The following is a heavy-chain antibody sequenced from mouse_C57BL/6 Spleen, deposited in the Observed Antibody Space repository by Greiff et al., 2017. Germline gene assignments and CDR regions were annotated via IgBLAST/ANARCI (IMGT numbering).Heavy chain of an antibody. CDR2: INPSTGGT. V-gene: IGHV1-43*01. J-gene: IGHJ1*03. CDR3: ARGGYYGNYEWYFDV. Sequence: EVMLVESGPELVKPGASVKISCKASGYSFTGYYMHWVKQSSEKSLEWIGEINPSTGGTSYNQKFKGKATLTVDKSSSTAYMQLKSLTSEDSAVYYCARGGYYGNYEWYFDVWGTGTTVTVSS. CDR1: GYSFTGYY. D-gene: IGHD2-1*01.